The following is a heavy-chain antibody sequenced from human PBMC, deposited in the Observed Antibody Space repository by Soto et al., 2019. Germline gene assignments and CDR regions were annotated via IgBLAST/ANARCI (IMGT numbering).Heavy chain of an antibody. J-gene: IGHJ4*02. V-gene: IGHV4-59*01. D-gene: IGHD3-16*02. Sequence: SETLSLTCTVSGGSISSYYWSWIRQPPGKGLEWIGYIYYSGSTNYNPSLKSRVTISVDTSKNQFSLKLSSVTAADTAVYYFSRAPPRVYDYVWGSYRFPDYWGQGTLVTVSS. CDR1: GGSISSYY. CDR3: SRAPPRVYDYVWGSYRFPDY. CDR2: IYYSGST.